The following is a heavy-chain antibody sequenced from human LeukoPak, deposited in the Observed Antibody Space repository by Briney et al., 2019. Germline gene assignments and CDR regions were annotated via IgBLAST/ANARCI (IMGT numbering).Heavy chain of an antibody. Sequence: ASVKVSCKASGYTFTSYGISWVRQAPGQGLEWMGWISAYNGNTNYAQKLQGRVTMTTDTSTSTAYMELRSLRSDDTAVYYCARERGKGVPRGYFDLWGRGTLATVSS. D-gene: IGHD3-10*01. CDR1: GYTFTSYG. V-gene: IGHV1-18*01. J-gene: IGHJ2*01. CDR3: ARERGKGVPRGYFDL. CDR2: ISAYNGNT.